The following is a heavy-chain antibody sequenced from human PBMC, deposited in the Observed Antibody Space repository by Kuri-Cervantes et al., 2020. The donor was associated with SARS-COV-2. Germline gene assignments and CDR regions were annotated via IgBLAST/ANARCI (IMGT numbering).Heavy chain of an antibody. CDR1: GYTFTSYG. J-gene: IGHJ6*02. V-gene: IGHV1-18*01. CDR3: ARDRGSSGWSWVYYYYGMDV. CDR2: ISAYNGNT. Sequence: ASVKVSCKASGYTFTSYGSSWVRQAPGQGLEWMGWISAYNGNTNYAQKLQGRVTMTTDTSTSTAYVELRSLRSDDTAVYYCARDRGSSGWSWVYYYYGMDVWGQGTTVTVSS. D-gene: IGHD6-19*01.